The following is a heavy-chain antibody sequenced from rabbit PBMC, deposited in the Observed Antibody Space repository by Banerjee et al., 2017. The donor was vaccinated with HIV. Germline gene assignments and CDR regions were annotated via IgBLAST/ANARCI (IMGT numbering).Heavy chain of an antibody. V-gene: IGHV1S45*01. CDR3: ARDLAGVIGWNFNL. D-gene: IGHD4-1*01. CDR1: GIDFSSSYW. CDR2: IGAGTSGAT. J-gene: IGHJ4*01. Sequence: QEQLEESGGDLVKPGASLTLTCTAPGIDFSSSYWICWVRQAPGKGLEWIACIGAGTSGATYYASWAKGRFTIYKTSSTTVTLQITSLTAADTAAYFCARDLAGVIGWNFNLWGPGPLVTVS.